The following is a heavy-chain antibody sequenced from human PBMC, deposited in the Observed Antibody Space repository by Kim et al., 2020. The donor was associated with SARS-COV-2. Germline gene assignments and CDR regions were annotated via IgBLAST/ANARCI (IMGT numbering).Heavy chain of an antibody. CDR2: IKQDGSEK. CDR1: GFTFSSYW. J-gene: IGHJ4*02. CDR3: ARDGAHRYSGYDFHHPFDY. Sequence: GGSLRLSCAASGFTFSSYWMSWVRQAPGKGLEWVANIKQDGSEKYYVDSVKGRFTISRDNAKNSLYLQMNSLRAEDTAVYYCARDGAHRYSGYDFHHPFDYWGQGTLVTVSS. D-gene: IGHD5-12*01. V-gene: IGHV3-7*05.